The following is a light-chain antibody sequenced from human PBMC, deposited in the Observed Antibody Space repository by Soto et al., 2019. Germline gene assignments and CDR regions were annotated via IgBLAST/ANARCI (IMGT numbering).Light chain of an antibody. V-gene: IGLV2-18*01. J-gene: IGLJ1*01. CDR1: SSDVGNYDH. Sequence: QAVLTQPPSVSGSPGQSVTISCTGTSSDVGNYDHVSWYQQSPGTAPKLIIYEVSSRPSGVPARFSGSKSGNTASLTISGLQAEDEADYYCNLYTSSSTYVFGSGTKDRP. CDR3: NLYTSSSTYV. CDR2: EVS.